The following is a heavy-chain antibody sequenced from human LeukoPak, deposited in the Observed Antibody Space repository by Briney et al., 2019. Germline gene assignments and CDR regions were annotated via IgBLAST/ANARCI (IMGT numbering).Heavy chain of an antibody. J-gene: IGHJ5*02. CDR1: GGTFSSYA. CDR3: ARGAPVRFDFSSGLMALFDP. CDR2: IIPIFGTA. V-gene: IGHV1-69*05. Sequence: GASVKVSCKASGGTFSSYAISWVRQAPGQGLEWMGGIIPIFGTANYAQKFQGRVTMTRDTSTSTVYMELSSLRSEDTAVYFCARGAPVRFDFSSGLMALFDPWGQGTLVPVSS. D-gene: IGHD3-3*01.